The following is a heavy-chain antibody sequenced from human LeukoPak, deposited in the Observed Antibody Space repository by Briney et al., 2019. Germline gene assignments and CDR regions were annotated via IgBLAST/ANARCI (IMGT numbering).Heavy chain of an antibody. CDR3: ARGYYDSSGYWPNDFDI. CDR2: IYYSGST. Sequence: SETLSLTCTVSGGSISSGGYYWSWIRQHAGKGLEWIGYIYYSGSTYYNPSLKSRVTISVDTSKNQFSLKLSSVTAADTAVYYCARGYYDSSGYWPNDFDIWGQGTMVTVSS. D-gene: IGHD3-22*01. J-gene: IGHJ3*02. CDR1: GGSISSGGYY. V-gene: IGHV4-31*03.